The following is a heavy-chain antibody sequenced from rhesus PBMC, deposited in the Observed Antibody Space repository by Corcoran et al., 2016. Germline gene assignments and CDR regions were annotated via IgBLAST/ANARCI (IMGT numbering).Heavy chain of an antibody. CDR1: VGSLSGGSD. V-gene: IGHV4-76*01. CDR2: IYGSSGST. D-gene: IGHD1-44*01. J-gene: IGHJ5-1*01. CDR3: ARLRVGTTFDV. Sequence: QVQLQASGPGLVKPSETLSLAYAVSVGSLSGGSDCRWIRPPHGKWLDGIGYIYGSSGSTNYNPALKNRVTISKDTSKNQFSLKLSSVTAADTAVYYCARLRVGTTFDVWGPGVLVTVSS.